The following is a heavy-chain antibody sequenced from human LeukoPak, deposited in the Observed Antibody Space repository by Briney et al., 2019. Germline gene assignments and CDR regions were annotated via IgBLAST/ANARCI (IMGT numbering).Heavy chain of an antibody. J-gene: IGHJ4*02. Sequence: PSETLSLTXAVYGGSFSGYYWSWIRQPPRKGLGWIGEINHIGSTNYNPSPKRRVNISVATTKNQFSLKLSSVTAADTAVYYCARVRSRYSSSWLYYWGQGTLVTVSS. D-gene: IGHD6-13*01. CDR1: GGSFSGYY. CDR2: INHIGST. CDR3: ARVRSRYSSSWLYY. V-gene: IGHV4-34*01.